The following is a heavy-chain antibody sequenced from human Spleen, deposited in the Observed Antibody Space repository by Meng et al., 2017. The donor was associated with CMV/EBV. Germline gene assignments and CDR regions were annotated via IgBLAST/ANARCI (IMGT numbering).Heavy chain of an antibody. J-gene: IGHJ5*02. CDR1: VGTFNNYA. D-gene: IGHD2-15*01. Sequence: SVKVSCKASVGTFNNYAISWVRQAPGQGLEWMGGIIPILGLAVYAQNFRGRVTITADTSTNTTYMELTSLRSEDTAVYYCARGRGGHYCFDPWGQGTLVTVSS. V-gene: IGHV1-69*10. CDR3: ARGRGGHYCFDP. CDR2: IIPILGLA.